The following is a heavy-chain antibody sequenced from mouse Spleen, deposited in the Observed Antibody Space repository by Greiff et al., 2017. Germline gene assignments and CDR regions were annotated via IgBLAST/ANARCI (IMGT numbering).Heavy chain of an antibody. J-gene: IGHJ4*01. Sequence: QVQLKQSGPGLVAPSQSLSITCTVSGFSLTGYGVNWVRQPPGKGLEWLGMIWGDGSTDYNSALKSRLSISKDNSKSQVFLKMNSLQTDDTARYYCARLPDYYGSSYYAMDYWGQGTSVTVSS. CDR3: ARLPDYYGSSYYAMDY. D-gene: IGHD1-1*01. CDR2: IWGDGST. V-gene: IGHV2-6-7*01. CDR1: GFSLTGYG.